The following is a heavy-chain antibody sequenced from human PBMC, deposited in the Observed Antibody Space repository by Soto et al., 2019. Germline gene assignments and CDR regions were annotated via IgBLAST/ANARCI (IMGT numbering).Heavy chain of an antibody. D-gene: IGHD2-21*01. J-gene: IGHJ6*02. CDR1: GFTVSSNY. Sequence: PGGSLRLSCAASGFTVSSNYMSWVRQAPGKGLEWVSVIYSGGDTTYAQRVQGRVTLTTDTSTTTVYMDLRSLRSDDTAVYYCARDEYGGDSGFDTMEVWGQGTTVTVS. CDR2: IYSGGDT. V-gene: IGHV3-53*05. CDR3: ARDEYGGDSGFDTMEV.